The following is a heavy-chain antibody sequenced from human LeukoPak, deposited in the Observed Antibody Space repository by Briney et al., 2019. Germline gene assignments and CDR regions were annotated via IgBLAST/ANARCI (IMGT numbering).Heavy chain of an antibody. CDR3: ARVGHPTQRRVLSAVTIPTAGAFDF. CDR2: INHSGST. Sequence: SETLSLTCAVYGGSFSGYYWSWIRQPPGKWLEWIGEINHSGSTNYNPSLKSRVTISVDTSKNQFSLKLSSVTAADTSVYYCARVGHPTQRRVLSAVTIPTAGAFDFWGQGTLVTVSS. D-gene: IGHD4-17*01. CDR1: GGSFSGYY. V-gene: IGHV4-34*01. J-gene: IGHJ3*01.